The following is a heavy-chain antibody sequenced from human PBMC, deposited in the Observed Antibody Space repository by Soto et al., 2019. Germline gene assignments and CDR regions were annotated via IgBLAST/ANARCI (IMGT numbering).Heavy chain of an antibody. CDR2: ISYDGSNK. D-gene: IGHD3-10*01. J-gene: IGHJ4*02. CDR3: AKKPHYYGSGSYYNGTGGY. V-gene: IGHV3-30*18. Sequence: QVQLVESGGGVVQPGRSLRLSCAASGFTFSSYGMHWVRQAPGKGLEWMAVISYDGSNKYYADSVKGRFTISRDNSKNTLYLQMNILRAEDTSVYYCAKKPHYYGSGSYYNGTGGYWGQGTLVTVSS. CDR1: GFTFSSYG.